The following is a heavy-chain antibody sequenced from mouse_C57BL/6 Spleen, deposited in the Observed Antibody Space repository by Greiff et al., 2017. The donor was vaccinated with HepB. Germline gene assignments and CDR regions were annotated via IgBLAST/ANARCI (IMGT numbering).Heavy chain of an antibody. J-gene: IGHJ3*01. V-gene: IGHV1-61*01. Sequence: VQLQPPGAELVRPGSSVKLSCKASGYTFTSSWMDWVKQRPGQGLEWIGNIYPSDSETHYNQKFKDKATLTVDKSSSTAYMQLSSLTSEDSAVYYCARRSYGYDFAYWGQGTLVTVSA. CDR1: GYTFTSSW. CDR3: ARRSYGYDFAY. D-gene: IGHD2-2*01. CDR2: IYPSDSET.